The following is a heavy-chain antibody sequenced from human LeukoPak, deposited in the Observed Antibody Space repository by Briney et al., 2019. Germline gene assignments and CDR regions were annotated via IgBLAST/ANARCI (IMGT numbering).Heavy chain of an antibody. CDR2: IYYSGST. V-gene: IGHV4-30-4*08. J-gene: IGHJ4*02. CDR1: GGSISSGDYY. Sequence: SETLSLTCTVSGGSISSGDYYWRWIRQPPGKGLEWIGYIYYSGSTYYNPSLKSRVTISVDTSKNQFSLKLSSVTAADTAVYYCDRDPITMVRGVIHHSDYWGQGTLVTVSS. CDR3: DRDPITMVRGVIHHSDY. D-gene: IGHD3-10*01.